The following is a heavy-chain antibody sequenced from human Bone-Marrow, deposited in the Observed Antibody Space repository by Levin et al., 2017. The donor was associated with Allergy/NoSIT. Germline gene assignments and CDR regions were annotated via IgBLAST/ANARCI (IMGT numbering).Heavy chain of an antibody. J-gene: IGHJ4*02. D-gene: IGHD6-6*01. V-gene: IGHV1-2*06. Sequence: GESLKISCKASGYTFTGYYMHWVRQAPGQGLEWMGRINPNSGGTNYAQKFQGRVTMTRDTSISTAYMELSRLRSDDTAVYYCAPGYSSSSTSSGFDYWGQGTLVTVSS. CDR1: GYTFTGYY. CDR3: APGYSSSSTSSGFDY. CDR2: INPNSGGT.